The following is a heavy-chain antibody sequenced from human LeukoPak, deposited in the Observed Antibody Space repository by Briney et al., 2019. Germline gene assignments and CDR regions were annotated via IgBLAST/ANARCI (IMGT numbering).Heavy chain of an antibody. Sequence: SETLSLTCTVSGGSVSSGSYYWSWIRQPPGKGLEWIGYIYHSGSTNYNPSLKSRVTISVDTSKNQFSLRLSSVTAADTAVYYCAADWGYYGMDVWGQGTTVTVS. CDR1: GGSVSSGSYY. J-gene: IGHJ6*02. D-gene: IGHD7-27*01. V-gene: IGHV4-61*01. CDR2: IYHSGST. CDR3: AADWGYYGMDV.